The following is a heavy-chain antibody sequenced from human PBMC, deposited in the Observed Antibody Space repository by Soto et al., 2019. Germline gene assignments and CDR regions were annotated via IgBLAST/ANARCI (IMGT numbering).Heavy chain of an antibody. CDR1: GYSFPTYW. CDR3: ARLGFGELKFDRIAWGGMDV. D-gene: IGHD3-10*01. Sequence: GESLKISCKGSGYSFPTYWIGWVRQMPGKGLEWMGIIYPDDSDTRYSPSFQGQVTISADKSISTAYLQWSSLKASDTAMYYCARLGFGELKFDRIAWGGMDVWGQGTTVTVSS. V-gene: IGHV5-51*01. CDR2: IYPDDSDT. J-gene: IGHJ6*02.